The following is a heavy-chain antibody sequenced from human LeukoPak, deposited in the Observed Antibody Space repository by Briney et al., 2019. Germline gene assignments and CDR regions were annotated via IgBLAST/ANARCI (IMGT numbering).Heavy chain of an antibody. Sequence: ASVTVSFTASGYTFSIFGITWVRQAPGQGLEWMGWIKTYNSDTNYAQKLQGRVTMTTDTSTSTAYMELRSLRSDDTAVYYCARYGGSYAADYWGQGTLVTVSS. CDR1: GYTFSIFG. J-gene: IGHJ4*02. V-gene: IGHV1-18*01. D-gene: IGHD1-26*01. CDR2: IKTYNSDT. CDR3: ARYGGSYAADY.